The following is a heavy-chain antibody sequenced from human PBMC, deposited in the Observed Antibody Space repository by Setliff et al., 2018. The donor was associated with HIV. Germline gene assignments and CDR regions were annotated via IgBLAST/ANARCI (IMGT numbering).Heavy chain of an antibody. CDR3: ARVPNYNDYVGDYYYMDV. V-gene: IGHV3-11*05. Sequence: GGSLRLSCAASGFNFGDYYMTWIRQAPGKGLEWVAYISKTSTYTNYADSVKGRFAISRDNAKNSLYLHMNSLRADDTAVYYCARVPNYNDYVGDYYYMDVWGTGTTVTVSS. J-gene: IGHJ6*03. CDR2: ISKTSTYT. CDR1: GFNFGDYY. D-gene: IGHD4-17*01.